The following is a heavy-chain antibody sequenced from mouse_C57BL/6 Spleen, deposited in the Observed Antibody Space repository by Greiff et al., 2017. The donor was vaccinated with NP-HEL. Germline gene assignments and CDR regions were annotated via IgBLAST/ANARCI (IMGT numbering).Heavy chain of an antibody. V-gene: IGHV5S21*01. CDR3: ARRWLDYYAMDY. D-gene: IGHD2-2*01. Sequence: EVKLVESGEGLVKPGGSLKLSCAASGFTFSSYAMSWVRQTPEKRLEWVAYISSGSSTIYYADTVKGRFTISRDNAKNTLFLQMTSLRSEDTAMYYCARRWLDYYAMDYWGQGTSVTVSS. CDR2: ISSGSSTI. CDR1: GFTFSSYA. J-gene: IGHJ4*01.